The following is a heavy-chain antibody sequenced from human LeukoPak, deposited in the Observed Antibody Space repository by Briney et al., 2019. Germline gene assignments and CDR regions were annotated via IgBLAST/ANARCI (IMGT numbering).Heavy chain of an antibody. J-gene: IGHJ4*02. CDR1: GGSFSGYY. Sequence: PSETLSLTCAVYGGSFSGYYWSWIRQPPGKGLEWIGEINHSGSTNYNPSLKSRVTISVDTSKNQFSLKLSSVTAADTAVYYCARHRKLGVHLTGYYPRTFFDYWGQGTLVTVSS. CDR3: ARHRKLGVHLTGYYPRTFFDY. CDR2: INHSGST. D-gene: IGHD3-9*01. V-gene: IGHV4-34*01.